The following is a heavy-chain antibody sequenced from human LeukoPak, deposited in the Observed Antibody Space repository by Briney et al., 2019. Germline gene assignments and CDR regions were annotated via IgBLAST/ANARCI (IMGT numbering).Heavy chain of an antibody. CDR1: GYTXTAYY. V-gene: IGHV1-2*02. D-gene: IGHD3-22*01. CDR3: AREDSSGYYSFDY. CDR2: INPNSGGT. Sequence: ASVKVSCKASGYTXTAYYMHWVRQAPGQGLEWMGWINPNSGGTNYAQKFQGRVTMTRDTSITTAYMELSRLRSDDTAVYYCAREDSSGYYSFDYWGQGTLVTVSS. J-gene: IGHJ4*02.